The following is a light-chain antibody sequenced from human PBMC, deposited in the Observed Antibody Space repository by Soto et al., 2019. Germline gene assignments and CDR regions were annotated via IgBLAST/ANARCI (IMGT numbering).Light chain of an antibody. CDR1: QSVSSSY. CDR3: QQYGHPSGWT. Sequence: EIVLTQSPGTLSLSPGERATLSCRASQSVSSSYFAWYQQKPGQAPRVLLYGASSMATGIPDRFSGSGSGPDFPITISRLEPEGFAVYYGQQYGHPSGWTCGQGPKVEVK. V-gene: IGKV3-20*01. J-gene: IGKJ1*01. CDR2: GAS.